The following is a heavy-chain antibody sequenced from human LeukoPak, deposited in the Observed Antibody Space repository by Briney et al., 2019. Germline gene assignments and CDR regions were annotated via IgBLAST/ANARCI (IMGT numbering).Heavy chain of an antibody. CDR3: ARAGYSSGYEY. Sequence: SETLSLTCTVSGGSISSGGYYWSWIRQHPGKGLEWIGYIYYSGSTYYNPSLKSRVTISVDTSKNQFSLKLSSVSAADTAVYYCARAGYSSGYEYWGQGTLVTVSS. CDR1: GGSISSGGYY. V-gene: IGHV4-31*03. CDR2: IYYSGST. D-gene: IGHD6-19*01. J-gene: IGHJ4*02.